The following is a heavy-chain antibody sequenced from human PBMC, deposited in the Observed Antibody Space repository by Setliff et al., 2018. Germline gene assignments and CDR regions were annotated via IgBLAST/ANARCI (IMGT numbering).Heavy chain of an antibody. Sequence: GESLKISCKASGYTFTTYWIGWVRQMPGKGLEWMGIIYPTDSDTTYSPSFQGQVTISVDKSISTAYLQWNSLKASDTAMYYCARQNWEPTRAFDFWGQGTMVTVSS. V-gene: IGHV5-51*01. CDR2: IYPTDSDT. J-gene: IGHJ3*01. D-gene: IGHD1-26*01. CDR3: ARQNWEPTRAFDF. CDR1: GYTFTTYW.